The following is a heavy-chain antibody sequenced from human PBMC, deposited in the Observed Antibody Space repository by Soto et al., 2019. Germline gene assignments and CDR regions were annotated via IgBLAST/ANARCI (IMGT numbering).Heavy chain of an antibody. V-gene: IGHV1-69*05. CDR3: ARVVPGAEAWFGP. CDR2: IIPIFGTA. D-gene: IGHD2-2*01. Sequence: ASVKVSCKASGGTFSSYAISWVRQAPGQGLEWMGGIIPIFGTANYAQKFQGRVSMTTDTSTTTAYMELRSLRSDDTAVYYCARVVPGAEAWFGPWGQGTLVTVSS. CDR1: GGTFSSYA. J-gene: IGHJ5*02.